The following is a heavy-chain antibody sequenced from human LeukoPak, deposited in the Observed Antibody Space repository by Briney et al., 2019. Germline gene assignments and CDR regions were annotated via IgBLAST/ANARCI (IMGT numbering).Heavy chain of an antibody. CDR1: GYSFTSYW. CDR3: ARHEGGYNYEEQTYYYYMDV. J-gene: IGHJ6*03. Sequence: GESLKISSKGSGYSFTSYWIGWVRQMPGKGLEWMRIIYPDDSDTRYSPSFQGQVTISADKSISTAYLQWSSLKASDTAMYYCARHEGGYNYEEQTYYYYMDVWGKGTTVTVSS. D-gene: IGHD5-18*01. CDR2: IYPDDSDT. V-gene: IGHV5-51*01.